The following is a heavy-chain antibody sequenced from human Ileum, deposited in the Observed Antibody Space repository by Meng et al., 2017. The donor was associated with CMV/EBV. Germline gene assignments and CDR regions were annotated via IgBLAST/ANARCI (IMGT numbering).Heavy chain of an antibody. J-gene: IGHJ4*02. CDR2: IFSSGNT. CDR1: GDSINCGDYY. CDR3: ASGDSLRAVDF. Sequence: QVQLEESGPGLVKPLQTLSLTCSVSGDSINCGDYYWTWIRQPPGKGLEFIGYIFSSGNTHYNPSLESRLTISVDTSKNQFSLKLNSVTAADTAVYYCASGDSLRAVDFWGQGTLVTVSS. D-gene: IGHD2-21*02. V-gene: IGHV4-30-4*08.